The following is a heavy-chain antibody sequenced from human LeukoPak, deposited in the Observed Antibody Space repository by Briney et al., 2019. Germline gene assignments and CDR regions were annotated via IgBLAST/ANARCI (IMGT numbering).Heavy chain of an antibody. CDR1: GFTFSSNY. J-gene: IGHJ6*02. CDR3: ARRQRYYYGMDV. Sequence: PGGSLRLSCAAPGFTFSSNYMSWVRQAPGKGLEWVSVIYSGGSTYYADSVKGRFTISRDNSKNTLYLQMNSLRAEDTAVYYCARRQRYYYGMDVWGQGTTVTVSS. V-gene: IGHV3-53*01. CDR2: IYSGGST.